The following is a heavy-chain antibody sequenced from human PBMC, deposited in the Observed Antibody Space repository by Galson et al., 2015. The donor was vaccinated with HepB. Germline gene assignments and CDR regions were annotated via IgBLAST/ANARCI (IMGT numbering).Heavy chain of an antibody. CDR2: IIPILGIA. Sequence: SVKVSCKASGCTFSSYTISWVRQAPGQGLEWMGRIIPILGIANYAQKFQGRVTITADKSTSTAYMELSSLRSEDTAVYYCARGTSSSWYTLDYWGQGTLVTVSS. CDR3: ARGTSSSWYTLDY. D-gene: IGHD6-13*01. CDR1: GCTFSSYT. J-gene: IGHJ4*02. V-gene: IGHV1-69*02.